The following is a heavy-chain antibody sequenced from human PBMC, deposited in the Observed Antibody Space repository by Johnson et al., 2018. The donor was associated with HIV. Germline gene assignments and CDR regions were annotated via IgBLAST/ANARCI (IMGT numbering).Heavy chain of an antibody. J-gene: IGHJ3*02. D-gene: IGHD5-12*01. CDR1: GFTFSSYD. CDR3: ARGGYWATTIAYRGDDSFDI. Sequence: VQLVESGGGLVQPGGSLRLSCAASGFTFSSYDMHWVRQATGKGLEWVSAIGTAGDTYYPGSVKGRFTLSRDHAKNSLYVQMSSLRAEDTAVNYWARGGYWATTIAYRGDDSFDIWGQGTKVIVSS. V-gene: IGHV3-13*01. CDR2: IGTAGDT.